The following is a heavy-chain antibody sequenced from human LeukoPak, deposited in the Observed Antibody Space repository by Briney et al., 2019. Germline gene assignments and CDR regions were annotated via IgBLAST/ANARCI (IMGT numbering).Heavy chain of an antibody. CDR2: ISSSGSTI. J-gene: IGHJ3*02. D-gene: IGHD6-19*01. V-gene: IGHV3-11*01. CDR1: GFIFSDYY. CDR3: ARDIVAGTDAFDI. Sequence: GGSLRLSCAASGFIFSDYYMSWIRQAPGKGLEWVSYISSSGSTIYYADSVKGRFTISRDNAKNSLYLQMNSLRAEDTAVYYCARDIVAGTDAFDIWGQGTMVTVSS.